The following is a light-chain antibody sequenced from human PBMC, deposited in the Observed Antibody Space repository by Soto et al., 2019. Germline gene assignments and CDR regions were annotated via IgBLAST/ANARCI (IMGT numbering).Light chain of an antibody. CDR1: QNISTY. J-gene: IGKJ1*01. Sequence: EIVLTQSPATLSLSPGEGASLSCRASQNISTYLAWYQQRPGQVPRLLIYGVSKRAPAIPPRFSGSGSGTDFTLSVSSLETEDFAAYYCQQRTNSPPWTFGQGTRVEIK. CDR3: QQRTNSPPWT. V-gene: IGKV3-11*01. CDR2: GVS.